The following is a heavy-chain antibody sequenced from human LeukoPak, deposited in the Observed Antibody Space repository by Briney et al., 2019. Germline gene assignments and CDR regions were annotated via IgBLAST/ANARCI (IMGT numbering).Heavy chain of an antibody. CDR3: ARDLGARFGD. Sequence: SETLSLTCTVSGGSISSGGYYWSWLRQHPGKGLEWIGYIYYSGSTYYNPSLKSRVTISVDTSKNQFSLKLSSVTAADTAVYYCARDLGARFGDWGQGTLVTVSS. CDR1: GGSISSGGYY. V-gene: IGHV4-31*03. D-gene: IGHD3-10*01. J-gene: IGHJ4*02. CDR2: IYYSGST.